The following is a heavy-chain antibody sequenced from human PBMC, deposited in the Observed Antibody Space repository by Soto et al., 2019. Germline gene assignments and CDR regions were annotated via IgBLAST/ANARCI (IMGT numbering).Heavy chain of an antibody. Sequence: QVHLQESGPGLVKPSQTLSLTCTVSGCSISTGGYYWTWIRQHPGKGLEWIGYIYYSGSTYYNPSVKSRVTISVDTSKNQFSLKLRSVTAADTAVYYCARGLSVRVFDNWGQGTLVTVSS. J-gene: IGHJ4*02. D-gene: IGHD4-17*01. V-gene: IGHV4-31*03. CDR2: IYYSGST. CDR1: GCSISTGGYY. CDR3: ARGLSVRVFDN.